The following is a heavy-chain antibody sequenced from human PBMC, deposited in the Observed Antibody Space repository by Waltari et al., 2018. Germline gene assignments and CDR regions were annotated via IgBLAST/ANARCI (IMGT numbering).Heavy chain of an antibody. Sequence: EVQLVESGGGLVQPGGSLRLSCAASGFTFSSYWMSWVRQDPGKGLEWVANIKQDGSEKYYVDSVKGRFTISRDNAKNSLYLQMNSLRAEDTAVYYCAREYDSSGYGKDAFDIWGQGTMVTVSS. D-gene: IGHD3-22*01. CDR3: AREYDSSGYGKDAFDI. V-gene: IGHV3-7*01. CDR2: IKQDGSEK. J-gene: IGHJ3*02. CDR1: GFTFSSYW.